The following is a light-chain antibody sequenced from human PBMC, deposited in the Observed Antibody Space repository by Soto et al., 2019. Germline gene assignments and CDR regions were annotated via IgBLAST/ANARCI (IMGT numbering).Light chain of an antibody. CDR1: QSVSSSY. CDR2: GAS. Sequence: ELVLTQSPGTLSLSPGEMATLSCRASQSVSSSYLAWYQHKPGQALRLLGYGASTRATAIRDRFSGSGSGTDFTLTISTLEPADFAVYYWQEDGRSPPYTAGKETKMEIK. V-gene: IGKV3-20*01. J-gene: IGKJ2*01. CDR3: QEDGRSPPYT.